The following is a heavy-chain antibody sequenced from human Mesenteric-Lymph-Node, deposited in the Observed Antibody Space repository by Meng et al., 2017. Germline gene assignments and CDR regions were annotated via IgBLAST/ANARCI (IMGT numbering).Heavy chain of an antibody. Sequence: QVQLQESGPGLVKPSQTLSLTCTVSGGSISSVDYYWSWIRQPPGKGLEWIGYIYYSGSTYYNPSLKSRVTILVDTSKNQFSLKLSSVTAADTAVYYCARDTPSLNWYFDLWGRGTLVTVSS. CDR1: GGSISSVDYY. CDR3: ARDTPSLNWYFDL. V-gene: IGHV4-30-4*01. CDR2: IYYSGST. J-gene: IGHJ2*01.